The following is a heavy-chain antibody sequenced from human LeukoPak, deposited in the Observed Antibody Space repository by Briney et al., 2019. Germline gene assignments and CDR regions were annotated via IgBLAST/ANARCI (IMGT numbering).Heavy chain of an antibody. D-gene: IGHD2-8*02. CDR2: IWSDGNNR. V-gene: IGHV3-30*02. Sequence: GGSLRLSCAASGFTFRNYGMHWVRQATGKGLEWVSVIWSDGNNRFYADSVKGRFTISRDNSKNMLYLQMDTLRAEDTALYYCAKDPGASVSGFYMGVWGKGTTVIVSS. CDR1: GFTFRNYG. J-gene: IGHJ6*03. CDR3: AKDPGASVSGFYMGV.